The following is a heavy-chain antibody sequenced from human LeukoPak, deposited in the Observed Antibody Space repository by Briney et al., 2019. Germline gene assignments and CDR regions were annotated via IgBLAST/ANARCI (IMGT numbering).Heavy chain of an antibody. CDR3: ARGRGSGWYNPEGDDY. CDR1: GGSFSGYY. CDR2: INHSGST. D-gene: IGHD6-19*01. V-gene: IGHV4-34*01. Sequence: SETLSLTCAVYGGSFSGYYWSWIRQPPGKGLEWIGEINHSGSTNYNPSLKSRVTISVDTSKNQFSLKLSSVTAADTAVYYCARGRGSGWYNPEGDDYWGQGTLVTVSS. J-gene: IGHJ4*02.